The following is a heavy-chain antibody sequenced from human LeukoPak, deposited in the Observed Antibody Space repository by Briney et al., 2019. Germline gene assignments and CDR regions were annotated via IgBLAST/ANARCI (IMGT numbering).Heavy chain of an antibody. J-gene: IGHJ6*02. Sequence: PGGSLRLSCTASGFTFNTYAMTWVRQAPGKGLDWVANIKQDGSEIYYVDSVKGRFTISRDNAKNSLYLQMNSLRAEDTAVYYCARAPFYDILTGLYYYYGMDVWGQGTTVTVSS. CDR3: ARAPFYDILTGLYYYYGMDV. CDR2: IKQDGSEI. CDR1: GFTFNTYA. D-gene: IGHD3-9*01. V-gene: IGHV3-7*01.